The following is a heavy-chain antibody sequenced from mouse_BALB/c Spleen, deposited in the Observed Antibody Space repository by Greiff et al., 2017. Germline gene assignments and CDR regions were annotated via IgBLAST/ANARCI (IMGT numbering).Heavy chain of an antibody. Sequence: VQLQQSGPELVTPGASVKMSCKASGYTFTSYVMHWVKQKPGQGLEWIGYINPYNDGTKYNEKFKGKATLTSDKSSSTAYMELSSLTSEDSAVYYCARDPLVAPVDAMDYWGQGASVTVSS. CDR1: GYTFTSYV. D-gene: IGHD1-1*02. V-gene: IGHV1-14*01. CDR3: ARDPLVAPVDAMDY. CDR2: INPYNDGT. J-gene: IGHJ4*01.